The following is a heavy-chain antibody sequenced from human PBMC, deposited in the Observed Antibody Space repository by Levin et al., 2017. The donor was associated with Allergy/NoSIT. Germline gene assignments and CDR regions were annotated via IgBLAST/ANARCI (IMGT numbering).Heavy chain of an antibody. Sequence: SQTLSLTCTVSGGSMRSVYWTWIRQSPGKGLEWIGNIYYGGGANYNPSLRGRVAFSLDTPESQFSLMLTSLPAADTAVYYCARDRNFYAASGSRDSGMDVWGQGTSVTVSS. J-gene: IGHJ6*02. D-gene: IGHD3-10*01. CDR1: GGSMRSVY. CDR3: ARDRNFYAASGSRDSGMDV. CDR2: IYYGGGA. V-gene: IGHV4-59*03.